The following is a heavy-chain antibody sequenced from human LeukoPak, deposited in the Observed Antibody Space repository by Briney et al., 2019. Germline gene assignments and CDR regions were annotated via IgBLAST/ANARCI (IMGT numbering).Heavy chain of an antibody. CDR2: IYYSGST. Sequence: SETLSLTCTVCGGSISSYYWSWIRQPPGKGLEWIGYIYYSGSTNYNPSLKSRVTISVDTSKNQFSLKLSSVTAADTAVYYCARDPVAGYGMDVWGQGTTVTVSS. CDR3: ARDPVAGYGMDV. J-gene: IGHJ6*02. V-gene: IGHV4-59*01. CDR1: GGSISSYY. D-gene: IGHD6-19*01.